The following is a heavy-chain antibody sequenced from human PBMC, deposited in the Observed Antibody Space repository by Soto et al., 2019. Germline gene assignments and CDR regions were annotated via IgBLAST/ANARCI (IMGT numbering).Heavy chain of an antibody. J-gene: IGHJ4*02. CDR1: GGPITNSSFY. V-gene: IGHV4-39*02. CDR3: ARLIILTGCEYFDY. CDR2: IHSIGTS. Sequence: QVQLQESGPGLVKPSETLSLTCSVSGGPITNSSFYWAWVRQPPGKGLEWIGSIHSIGTSFYNPSLQSRVSFSIDTSKNSFSLQVPSVSAADTAVYYCARLIILTGCEYFDYWGQGTLVTVSS. D-gene: IGHD3-9*01.